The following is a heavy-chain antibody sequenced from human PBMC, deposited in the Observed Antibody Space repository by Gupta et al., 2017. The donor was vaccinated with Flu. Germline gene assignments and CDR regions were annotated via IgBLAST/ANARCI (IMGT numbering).Heavy chain of an antibody. D-gene: IGHD6-19*01. CDR2: IGWSCNTI. V-gene: IGHV3-9*01. CDR3: VKEKEQWLAPVALYY. Sequence: QAPGKGLGWVSGIGWSCNTIDYADSVKGRFTITSDNAKSSLDLEMNCLGAEDTALYYGVKEKEQWLAPVALYYWGQGTLGTVSA. J-gene: IGHJ4*02.